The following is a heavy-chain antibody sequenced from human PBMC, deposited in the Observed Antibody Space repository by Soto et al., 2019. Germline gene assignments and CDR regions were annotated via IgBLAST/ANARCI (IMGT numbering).Heavy chain of an antibody. Sequence: SQALSLTCAISGDIVSSNTASWNWISQSPSRGLEWLGRTYFRSKWYNAYAVSVKSRIIINPATSTNRFSLQLWSVTTEDTAAYFCAKGDNLGPKTGYAFDPWGQGIMVTVSS. D-gene: IGHD5-12*01. J-gene: IGHJ5*02. V-gene: IGHV6-1*01. CDR1: GDIVSSNTAS. CDR2: TYFRSKWYN. CDR3: AKGDNLGPKTGYAFDP.